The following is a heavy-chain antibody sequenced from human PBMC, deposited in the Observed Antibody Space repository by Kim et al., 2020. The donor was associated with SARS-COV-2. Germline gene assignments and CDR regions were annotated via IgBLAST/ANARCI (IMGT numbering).Heavy chain of an antibody. Sequence: GGSLRLSCVASGFTFSSNCMTWVRQPPGKGLEWVSVIHSSSRTYYADSVKDRFFISRDNYKNMIFLQLNNLTADDTAVYFCARGVVGFYFAPLGQGTLVTAS. D-gene: IGHD3-9*01. CDR3: ARGVVGFYFAP. CDR2: IHSSSRT. CDR1: GFTFSSNC. J-gene: IGHJ5*02. V-gene: IGHV3-66*01.